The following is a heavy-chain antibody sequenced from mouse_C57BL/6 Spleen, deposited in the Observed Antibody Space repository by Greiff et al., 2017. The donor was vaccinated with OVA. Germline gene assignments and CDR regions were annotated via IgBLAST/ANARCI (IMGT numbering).Heavy chain of an antibody. CDR1: GFTFSSYA. J-gene: IGHJ1*03. CDR2: ISSGGDYI. Sequence: EVQLVESGAGLVKPGGSLKLSCAASGFTFSSYAMSWVRQTPEKRLEWVAYISSGGDYIYYADTVKGRFTISRDNARNTLYLQMSSLKSEDTAMYYCTRGEGTLVYCDVWGTGTTVTVSS. V-gene: IGHV5-9-1*02. CDR3: TRGEGTLVYCDV. D-gene: IGHD3-3*01.